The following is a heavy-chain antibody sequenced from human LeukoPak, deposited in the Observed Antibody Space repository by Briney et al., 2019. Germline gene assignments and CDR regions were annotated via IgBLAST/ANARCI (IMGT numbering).Heavy chain of an antibody. CDR2: INPNSGGT. D-gene: IGHD6-19*01. J-gene: IGHJ4*02. Sequence: ASVKVSCKASGYTFTGYYMHWVRQAPGQGLEWMGRINPNSGGTNYAQKFQGRVTMTRDTYISTAYMELSRLRSDDTAVYYCVAGYSSGWFLFDYWGQGTLVTVSS. V-gene: IGHV1-2*06. CDR3: VAGYSSGWFLFDY. CDR1: GYTFTGYY.